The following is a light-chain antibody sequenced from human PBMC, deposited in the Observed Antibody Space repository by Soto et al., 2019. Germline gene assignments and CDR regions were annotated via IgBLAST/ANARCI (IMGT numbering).Light chain of an antibody. CDR2: AAS. Sequence: DIQMTQSPSSLSASVGDRVTITCRASQCIRDAVGWYQQKPGKAPKRLIYAASSLQSGVLSRNRRSGDVTEFTHTISGLQPEDFATYHCLQHNSYPQTFGHGTKVEIK. CDR1: QCIRDA. V-gene: IGKV1-17*01. CDR3: LQHNSYPQT. J-gene: IGKJ1*01.